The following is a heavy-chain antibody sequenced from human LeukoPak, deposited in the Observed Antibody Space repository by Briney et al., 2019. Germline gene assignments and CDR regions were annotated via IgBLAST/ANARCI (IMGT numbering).Heavy chain of an antibody. Sequence: SQTLSLTCTVSGGSISSGDYYWTWIRQPPGKGLEWIGYIYYSGSTQYNPSLKSRVTISVDTSKNQFSLKLSSVTAADTAVYYCARLTPSVGASGLDYWGQGTLVTVSS. V-gene: IGHV4-30-4*08. D-gene: IGHD1-26*01. J-gene: IGHJ4*02. CDR1: GGSISSGDYY. CDR2: IYYSGST. CDR3: ARLTPSVGASGLDY.